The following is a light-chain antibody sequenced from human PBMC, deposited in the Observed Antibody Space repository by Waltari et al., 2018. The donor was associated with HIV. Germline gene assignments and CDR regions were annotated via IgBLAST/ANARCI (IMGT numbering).Light chain of an antibody. J-gene: IGLJ2*01. V-gene: IGLV2-18*02. Sequence: QSALTQPPSVSGSPGQSVTISCTGTSSDVGSYNRVSWYQQPPGTAPKLIIYEVNNWPSGVPDRCSGSKPGNTASLTISGLQAEDEADYYCSSYTSSTVVFGGGTKLTVL. CDR3: SSYTSSTVV. CDR2: EVN. CDR1: SSDVGSYNR.